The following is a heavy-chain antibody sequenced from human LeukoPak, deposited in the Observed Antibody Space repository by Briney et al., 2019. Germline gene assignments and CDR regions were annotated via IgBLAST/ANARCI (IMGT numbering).Heavy chain of an antibody. D-gene: IGHD6-13*01. CDR1: GFTFSSYA. J-gene: IGHJ4*02. CDR3: ATRKQLVWGFDY. V-gene: IGHV3-23*01. CDR2: ISGSGGST. Sequence: PGGSLRLSCAASGFTFSSYAMSWVRQAPGKGLEWVSAISGSGGSTYYADSVKGRFTISRDNSKNTLYLQMSSLRAEDTAVYYCATRKQLVWGFDYWGQGTLVTVSS.